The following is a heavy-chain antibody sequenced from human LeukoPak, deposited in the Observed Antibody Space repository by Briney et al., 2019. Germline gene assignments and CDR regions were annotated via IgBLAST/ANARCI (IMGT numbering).Heavy chain of an antibody. D-gene: IGHD3-10*01. Sequence: PGRSLRLSCAASGFTFFSHGMHWVRQAPGKGLEWVAVISSDGSNKFHADSMKGRFTISRDNSKNTLYLQMNSLRVEDTAVYYCAKDKVPVQDNNWFDPWGQGTLVTVSS. CDR2: ISSDGSNK. J-gene: IGHJ5*02. V-gene: IGHV3-30*18. CDR1: GFTFFSHG. CDR3: AKDKVPVQDNNWFDP.